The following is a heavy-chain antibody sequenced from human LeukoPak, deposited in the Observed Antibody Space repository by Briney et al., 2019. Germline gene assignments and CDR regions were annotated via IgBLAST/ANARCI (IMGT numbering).Heavy chain of an antibody. CDR3: AREVSSTAIINY. Sequence: SSETLSLTCTVSGGSISSSFYYWGWIRQPPGKGLEWIGSMYYSGSTYYNPSLKSRVTISVDTSKNQFSLKLSSVTAADTAVYYCAREVSSTAIINYWGQGTLVTVSS. D-gene: IGHD5-18*01. V-gene: IGHV4-39*02. J-gene: IGHJ4*02. CDR1: GGSISSSFYY. CDR2: MYYSGST.